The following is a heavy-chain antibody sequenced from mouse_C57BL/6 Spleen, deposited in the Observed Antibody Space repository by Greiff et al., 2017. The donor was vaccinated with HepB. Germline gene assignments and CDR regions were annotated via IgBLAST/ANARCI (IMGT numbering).Heavy chain of an antibody. Sequence: VKLVESGPELVKPGASVKISCKASGYAFSSSWMNWVKQRPGKGLEWIGRIYPGDGDTNYNGKFKGKATLTADKYSSTAYMQLSSLTSEDSAVYFCAREGELGRGNAMDYWGQGTSVTVSS. D-gene: IGHD4-1*01. CDR2: IYPGDGDT. CDR3: AREGELGRGNAMDY. V-gene: IGHV1-82*01. CDR1: GYAFSSSW. J-gene: IGHJ4*01.